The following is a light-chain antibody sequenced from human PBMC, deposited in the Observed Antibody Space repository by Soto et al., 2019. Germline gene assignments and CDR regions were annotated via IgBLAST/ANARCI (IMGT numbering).Light chain of an antibody. Sequence: ELVLTQDPGTLSLSPGERATLSCRASQSVSSSYLAWYQQKPGQAPRLLIYGASSRATGIPDRFSGSGCGTDFPLTISRLEPEDFAVYYCQQYGSSPRTFGQGTKVEIK. V-gene: IGKV3-20*01. CDR2: GAS. J-gene: IGKJ1*01. CDR1: QSVSSSY. CDR3: QQYGSSPRT.